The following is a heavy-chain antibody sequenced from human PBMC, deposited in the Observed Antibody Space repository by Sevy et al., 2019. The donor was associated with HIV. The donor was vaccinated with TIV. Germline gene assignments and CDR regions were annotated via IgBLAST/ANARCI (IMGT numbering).Heavy chain of an antibody. Sequence: SETLSLTCTVSGGSITSLYWNWIRQPPGKGLEWIANIYYNGHINYNPSLKSRVTLSLDTSKNQFSLRLSSVTAADTAMYYCAVANARGRGSSWGQGTLVTVSS. CDR1: GGSITSLY. D-gene: IGHD3-10*01. V-gene: IGHV4-59*08. CDR2: IYYNGHI. CDR3: AVANARGRGSS. J-gene: IGHJ5*02.